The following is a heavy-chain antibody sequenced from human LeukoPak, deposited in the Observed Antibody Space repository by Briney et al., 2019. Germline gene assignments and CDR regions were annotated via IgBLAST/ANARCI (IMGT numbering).Heavy chain of an antibody. V-gene: IGHV4-38-2*02. CDR1: GYSISSGYY. Sequence: SETLSLTCTVSGYSISSGYYWGWIRQPPGKGLEWIGSIYHSGSTYYNPSLKSRVTISVDTSKNQFSLKLSSVTAADTAVYYCARGPRDYYDSSGYLGAFDIWGQGTMVTVSS. D-gene: IGHD3-22*01. CDR2: IYHSGST. J-gene: IGHJ3*02. CDR3: ARGPRDYYDSSGYLGAFDI.